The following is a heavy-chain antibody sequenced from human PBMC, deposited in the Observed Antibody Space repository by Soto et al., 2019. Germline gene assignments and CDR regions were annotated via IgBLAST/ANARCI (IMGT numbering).Heavy chain of an antibody. J-gene: IGHJ6*02. CDR2: IYYSGST. CDR3: ARDVRAQCPYYYYDGMDV. Sequence: PSETLSLTCTVSGGSISSGVYYWSWIRHPPGKGLEWIGYIYYSGSTYYNPSLKSRVTISVDTSKNQLSLKLSSVTAADTAVYDCARDVRAQCPYYYYDGMDVWGQGTTVTVSS. V-gene: IGHV4-30-4*01. D-gene: IGHD4-17*01. CDR1: GGSISSGVYY.